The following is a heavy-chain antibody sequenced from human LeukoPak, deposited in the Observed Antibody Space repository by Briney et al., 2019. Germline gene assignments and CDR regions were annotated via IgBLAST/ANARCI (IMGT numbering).Heavy chain of an antibody. CDR1: GGSISSSYYY. V-gene: IGHV4-39*07. J-gene: IGHJ6*02. CDR3: AREGPSFWSGPDYGMDV. D-gene: IGHD3-3*01. CDR2: IYYSGST. Sequence: SETLSLTCTVSGGSISSSYYYWGWIRQPPGKGLEWIGSIYYSGSTYYNPSLKSRVTISVDTSKNQFSLKLSSVTAADTAVYYCAREGPSFWSGPDYGMDVWGQGTTVTVSS.